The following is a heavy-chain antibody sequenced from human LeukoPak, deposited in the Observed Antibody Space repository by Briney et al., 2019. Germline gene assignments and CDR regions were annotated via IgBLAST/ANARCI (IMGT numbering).Heavy chain of an antibody. CDR3: ARQICTSSSCVNMDV. D-gene: IGHD2-2*01. CDR2: IHHSGRT. CDR1: GGSINTDF. Sequence: KPSETLSLTCTVSGGSINTDFWSWIRQPPGKGLEWIGYIHHSGRTSHNPSLRGRVTISLDTSENQFSLGLSSVTAADTAVYYCARQICTSSSCVNMDVWGKGTTVTVSS. V-gene: IGHV4-59*08. J-gene: IGHJ6*03.